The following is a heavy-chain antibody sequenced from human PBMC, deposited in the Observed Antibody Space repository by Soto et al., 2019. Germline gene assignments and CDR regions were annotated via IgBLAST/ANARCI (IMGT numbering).Heavy chain of an antibody. CDR1: GGSISSGGYY. D-gene: IGHD3-10*01. J-gene: IGHJ4*02. V-gene: IGHV4-31*03. CDR3: ARESSSWFGGSYYFDY. Sequence: SETLSLTCTVSGGSISSGGYYWSWIRQHPGKGLEWIGYIYYSGSTYYNPSLKSRVTISVDTSKNQFSLKLSSVTAADTAVYYCARESSSWFGGSYYFDYWGQGTLVTVFS. CDR2: IYYSGST.